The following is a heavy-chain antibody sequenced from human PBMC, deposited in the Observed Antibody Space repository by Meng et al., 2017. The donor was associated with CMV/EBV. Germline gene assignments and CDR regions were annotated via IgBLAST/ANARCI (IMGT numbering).Heavy chain of an antibody. V-gene: IGHV3-30-3*01. Sequence: GGSLRLSCAASGFTFSSYAMHWVRQAPGKGLEWVAVISYDGSNKYYADSVKGRFTISRDNSKNTLYLQMNSLRAEDTAVYYCARDRDYYDSSGPYWGQGTLVTVSS. D-gene: IGHD3-22*01. CDR3: ARDRDYYDSSGPY. J-gene: IGHJ4*02. CDR1: GFTFSSYA. CDR2: ISYDGSNK.